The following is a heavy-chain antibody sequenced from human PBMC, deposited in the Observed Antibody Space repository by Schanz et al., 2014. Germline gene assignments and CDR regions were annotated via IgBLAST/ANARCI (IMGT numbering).Heavy chain of an antibody. CDR2: ISRDGTTS. D-gene: IGHD7-27*01. V-gene: IGHV3-11*01. Sequence: QVQLVSFGGGLVKPGGSLRLSCAASGFIFNDYYMNWIRQAPGKGLEWLSYISRDGTTSYYSDSVKGRFTISRDNAKNSLYLEMTSLRGEDTAVYYCARENLNWEAFDIWGQGTVVTVSS. CDR3: ARENLNWEAFDI. J-gene: IGHJ3*02. CDR1: GFIFNDYY.